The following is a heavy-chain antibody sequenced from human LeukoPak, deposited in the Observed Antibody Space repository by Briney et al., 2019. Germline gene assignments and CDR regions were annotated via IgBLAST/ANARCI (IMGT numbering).Heavy chain of an antibody. J-gene: IGHJ4*02. CDR2: IIPIFGTA. D-gene: IGHD6-19*01. CDR3: ARAALYSSGWLFDY. V-gene: IGHV1-69*13. Sequence: VASVKVSCKASGGTFSNYAISWVRQAPGQGLEWMGGIIPIFGTANYAQKFQGRVTITADESTSTAYMELSSLRSEDTAVYYCARAALYSSGWLFDYWGQGTLVTVSS. CDR1: GGTFSNYA.